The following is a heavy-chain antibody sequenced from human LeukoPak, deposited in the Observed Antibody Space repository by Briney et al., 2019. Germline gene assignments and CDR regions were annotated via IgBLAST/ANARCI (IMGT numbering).Heavy chain of an antibody. D-gene: IGHD7-27*01. CDR2: INHSGST. J-gene: IGHJ4*02. CDR3: ARQDWGSLSD. Sequence: SETLSLTCAVYGGSFSGYYWSWIRQPPGKGLEWIGEINHSGSTNYNPSLKSRVTISVDTSKNQFSLKLSSVTAADTAVYYCARQDWGSLSDWGQGTLVTVSS. V-gene: IGHV4-34*01. CDR1: GGSFSGYY.